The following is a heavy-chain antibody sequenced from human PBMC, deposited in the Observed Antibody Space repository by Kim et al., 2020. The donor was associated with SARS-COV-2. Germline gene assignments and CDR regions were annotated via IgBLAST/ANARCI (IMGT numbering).Heavy chain of an antibody. V-gene: IGHV4-34*01. Sequence: RVTISGDTSKNQFSLKLSSVTAADTAVYYCARGQRKSHYYGSGSYYKIDYWGQGTLVTVSS. J-gene: IGHJ4*02. D-gene: IGHD3-10*01. CDR3: ARGQRKSHYYGSGSYYKIDY.